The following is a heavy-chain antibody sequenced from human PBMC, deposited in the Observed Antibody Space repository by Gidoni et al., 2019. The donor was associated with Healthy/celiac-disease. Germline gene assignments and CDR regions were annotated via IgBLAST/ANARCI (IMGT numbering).Heavy chain of an antibody. J-gene: IGHJ4*02. D-gene: IGHD4-17*01. V-gene: IGHV3-9*01. CDR3: AKDPSDYGGSLFDY. CDR2: ISWNSGSI. CDR1: GFTFDDYA. Sequence: EVQLVESGGGLVRPGSSWRLSCAASGFTFDDYALHWVRQAPGKGLEWVSGISWNSGSIGYADSVKGRFTISRDNAKNSLYLQMNSLRAEDTALYYCAKDPSDYGGSLFDYWGQGTLVTVSS.